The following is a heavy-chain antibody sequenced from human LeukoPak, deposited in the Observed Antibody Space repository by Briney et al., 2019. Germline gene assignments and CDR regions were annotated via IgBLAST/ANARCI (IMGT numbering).Heavy chain of an antibody. J-gene: IGHJ3*02. V-gene: IGHV1-2*02. D-gene: IGHD2-2*01. CDR3: EREDIVVLPTVITVFDI. CDR1: GYTFACYY. Sequence: ASVKVSCKASGYTFACYYMHWVRQAPGQELEWMGWINPNSGGTNYAQKFQSTLTMDRDMSISTACMELGRLRSEDTDVYYREREDIVVLPTVITVFDIWGEGTMVTVS. CDR2: INPNSGGT.